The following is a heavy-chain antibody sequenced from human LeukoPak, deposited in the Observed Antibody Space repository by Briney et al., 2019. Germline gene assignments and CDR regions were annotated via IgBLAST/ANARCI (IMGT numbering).Heavy chain of an antibody. Sequence: SETLSLTCTVSGGSLSSYYWSWIRQPPGKGLEWIGYIYYSGSTNYNPSLKSRVTMSVDTSKNQFSLKLGSVTAADTAVYYCARVVDYYYGSGSYPLDPWGQGTLVTVSS. CDR1: GGSLSSYY. D-gene: IGHD3-10*01. CDR3: ARVVDYYYGSGSYPLDP. CDR2: IYYSGST. J-gene: IGHJ5*02. V-gene: IGHV4-59*01.